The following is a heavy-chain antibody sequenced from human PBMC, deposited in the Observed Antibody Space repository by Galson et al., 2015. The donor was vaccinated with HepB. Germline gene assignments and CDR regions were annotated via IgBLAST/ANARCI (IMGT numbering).Heavy chain of an antibody. CDR1: GSNFDSYW. V-gene: IGHV3-7*03. CDR2: IRQDGIEK. Sequence: SLRLSCAASGSNFDSYWMTWVRQAPGKGLEWVANIRQDGIEKYYVASVKGRFTISRDNANNSLYLQMNSLRVEDTAVYYCAREGDFRSGYPKEWLDPWGQGTLVIVSS. CDR3: AREGDFRSGYPKEWLDP. J-gene: IGHJ5*02. D-gene: IGHD3-3*01.